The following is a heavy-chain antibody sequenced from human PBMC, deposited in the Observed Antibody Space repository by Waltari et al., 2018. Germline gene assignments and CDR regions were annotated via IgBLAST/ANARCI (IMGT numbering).Heavy chain of an antibody. V-gene: IGHV4-31*03. CDR3: ARTPGMGYFGSGPSMDV. J-gene: IGHJ6*02. CDR1: GGSISSGGYY. CDR2: IYYSGST. D-gene: IGHD3-10*01. Sequence: QVQLLESGPGLVKPSQTLSLTCTVSGGSISSGGYYWSWIPQHPGKGLEWIGYIYYSGSTYYNPSLKSRVTISVDTSKNQFSLKLSSVTAADTAVYYCARTPGMGYFGSGPSMDVWGQGTTVTVSS.